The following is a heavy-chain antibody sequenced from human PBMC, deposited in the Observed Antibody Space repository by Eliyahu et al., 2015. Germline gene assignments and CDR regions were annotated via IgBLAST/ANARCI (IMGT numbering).Heavy chain of an antibody. CDR3: AKDRGMVATTQFDY. Sequence: EVQILEFGGGLVQPGGSLXLSCTAAGIIFSNHGMXWVRQAPGKGLGWVASVSGSGGTTYYTDSVKDRFTISRDNSKSTMYLQMSSLRVGDTAKYYCAKDRGMVATTQFDYWGQGTLVTVSS. V-gene: IGHV3-23*01. CDR2: VSGSGGTT. CDR1: GIIFSNHG. D-gene: IGHD4/OR15-4a*01. J-gene: IGHJ4*02.